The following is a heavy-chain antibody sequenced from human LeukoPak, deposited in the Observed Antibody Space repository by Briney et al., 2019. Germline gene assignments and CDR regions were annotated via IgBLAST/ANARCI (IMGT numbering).Heavy chain of an antibody. CDR2: ISYDGSNK. D-gene: IGHD5-12*01. CDR3: ARAVIVATALNY. Sequence: PGGSLRLSCAASGFTFSSYAMHWVRQAPGKGLEWVAVISYDGSNKYYADSVKGRFTISRDNSKSTLYLQMNSLRAEDTAVYYCARAVIVATALNYWGQGTLVTVSS. J-gene: IGHJ4*02. CDR1: GFTFSSYA. V-gene: IGHV3-30*04.